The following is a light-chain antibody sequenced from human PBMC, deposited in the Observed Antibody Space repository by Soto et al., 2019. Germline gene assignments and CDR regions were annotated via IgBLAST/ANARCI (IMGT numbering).Light chain of an antibody. CDR3: QSYDSSLSHVV. CDR1: SSDVGGYNL. V-gene: IGLV2-14*01. CDR2: EVT. J-gene: IGLJ2*01. Sequence: QSALTQPASVSGSPGQSITISCTGTSSDVGGYNLVSWYQQYPGEAPKLMIYEVTNRPSGVSNRFSGSKSGNTASLTITGLQAEDEADYYCQSYDSSLSHVVFGGGTKLTVL.